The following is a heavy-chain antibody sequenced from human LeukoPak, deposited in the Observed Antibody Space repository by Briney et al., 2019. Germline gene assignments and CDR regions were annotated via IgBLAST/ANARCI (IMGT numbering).Heavy chain of an antibody. J-gene: IGHJ4*02. D-gene: IGHD3-22*01. CDR1: GFTFSSYG. CDR2: ISYDGSNK. V-gene: IGHV3-30*18. CDR3: AKEARTMIVVVPFDY. Sequence: GGSLRLSCAASGFTFSSYGMHWVRQAPGKGLEWVAVISYDGSNKYYADSVKGRFTISRDNSKNTLYLQMNSLRAEDTAVYYCAKEARTMIVVVPFDYWGQGTLVTVSS.